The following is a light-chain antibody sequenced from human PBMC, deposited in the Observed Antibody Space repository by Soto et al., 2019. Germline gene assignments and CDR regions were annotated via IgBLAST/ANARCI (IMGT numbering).Light chain of an antibody. CDR1: QSVSSSY. V-gene: IGKV3-20*01. J-gene: IGKJ1*01. CDR3: QQYGSSPWT. CDR2: GAS. Sequence: EIVLTQSPGTLSLSPGERATLSCRASQSVSSSYLAWYQQKPGQAPRLLIYGASSRATGIPDRFSGSGSGTDFTLTISRLEPEDFAVYYCQQYGSSPWTFAQATQVDIK.